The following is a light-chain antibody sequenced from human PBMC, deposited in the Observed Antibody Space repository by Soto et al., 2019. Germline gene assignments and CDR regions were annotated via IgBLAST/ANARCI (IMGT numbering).Light chain of an antibody. Sequence: PGDRATLSCRASQSVSNNYLAWYQQKPGQAPRLLIYSASSRATGIPDRFSGSGSGTDFTLTISRLEPEDFAVYYCQQYGSLSWTFGQGTKVDIK. V-gene: IGKV3-20*01. CDR3: QQYGSLSWT. CDR2: SAS. CDR1: QSVSNNY. J-gene: IGKJ1*01.